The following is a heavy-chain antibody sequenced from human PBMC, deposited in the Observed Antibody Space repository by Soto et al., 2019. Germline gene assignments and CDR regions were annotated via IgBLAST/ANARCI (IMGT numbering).Heavy chain of an antibody. V-gene: IGHV3-33*08. Sequence: PGGSLRLSCAASGFTFSSFGMHWVRQAPGKGLEWVAGIWYDGSNKYYADSVKGRFTISRHNSKKMLYLQMNSLRAEDTAVYYCATLSLWTGYSHFDYWGQGTLVTVSS. CDR1: GFTFSSFG. J-gene: IGHJ4*02. CDR3: ATLSLWTGYSHFDY. D-gene: IGHD3-3*01. CDR2: IWYDGSNK.